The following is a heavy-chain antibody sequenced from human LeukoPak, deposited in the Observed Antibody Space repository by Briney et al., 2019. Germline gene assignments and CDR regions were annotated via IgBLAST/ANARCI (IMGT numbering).Heavy chain of an antibody. J-gene: IGHJ3*02. CDR2: ISTGGDDT. CDR3: ARSSRSWGVFDI. CDR1: GFIFSDYT. V-gene: IGHV3-23*01. D-gene: IGHD7-27*01. Sequence: GASLRLSCAASGFIFSDYTMSWVRQAPGKRLEWVSAISTGGDDTNYADSVKGRFTISRDSSKNTLSLHINSLRAEDTAIYYCARSSRSWGVFDIWGQGTMVTVSS.